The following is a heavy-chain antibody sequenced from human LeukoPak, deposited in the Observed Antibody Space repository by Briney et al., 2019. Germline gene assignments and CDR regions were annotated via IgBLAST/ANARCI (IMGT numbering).Heavy chain of an antibody. J-gene: IGHJ6*03. Sequence: GGSLRLSCAASGFTFSSSAMSWVRQVPGKGLEWVSTIIVSGDNTYYADSVKGRFTISRDNSKNTLYLQMNSLRAEDTAVYYCARDPMWDGVVHYYYMDVWGKGTTVTVSS. CDR1: GFTFSSSA. V-gene: IGHV3-23*01. CDR2: IIVSGDNT. CDR3: ARDPMWDGVVHYYYMDV. D-gene: IGHD1-26*01.